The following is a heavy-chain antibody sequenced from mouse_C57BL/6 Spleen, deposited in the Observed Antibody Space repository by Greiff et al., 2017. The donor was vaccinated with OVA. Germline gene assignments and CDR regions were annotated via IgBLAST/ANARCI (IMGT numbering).Heavy chain of an antibody. V-gene: IGHV5-15*01. D-gene: IGHD1-1*01. CDR2: ISNLAYSI. Sequence: EVQLVESGGGLVQPGGSLKLSCAASGFTFSDYGMAWVRQAPRKGPEWVAFISNLAYSIYYADTVTGRFTISRENAKNTLYLEMSSLRSEDTAMYYCARNPYGSSYWYFDVWGTGTTVTVSS. CDR3: ARNPYGSSYWYFDV. CDR1: GFTFSDYG. J-gene: IGHJ1*03.